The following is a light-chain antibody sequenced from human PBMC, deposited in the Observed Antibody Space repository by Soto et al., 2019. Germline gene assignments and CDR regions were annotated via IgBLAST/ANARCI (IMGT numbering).Light chain of an antibody. Sequence: DIQMTQSPSTLSASVGDRVTITCRASQGISGWLAWYQQKPGKAPKLLIFDASTLEGGVPSRFSGSGSGTEFTLTISSLQPDDSATYYCQQYKTYSPWTFGQGTKVEIK. CDR3: QQYKTYSPWT. J-gene: IGKJ1*01. CDR2: DAS. V-gene: IGKV1-5*01. CDR1: QGISGW.